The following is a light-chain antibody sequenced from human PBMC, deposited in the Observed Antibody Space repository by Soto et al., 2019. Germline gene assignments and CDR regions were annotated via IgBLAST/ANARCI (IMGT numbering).Light chain of an antibody. CDR3: QQRYSTPPT. CDR2: TSS. J-gene: IGKJ1*01. Sequence: DIQMSQSPASLSASVGDRVTISCRASQSIGRNLNWYQQKPGKAPTLLIFTSSSLQSGVPSRFSGGGSGTDFILTISSLQPEDFATYYCQQRYSTPPTFAQGTKVDIK. V-gene: IGKV1-39*01. CDR1: QSIGRN.